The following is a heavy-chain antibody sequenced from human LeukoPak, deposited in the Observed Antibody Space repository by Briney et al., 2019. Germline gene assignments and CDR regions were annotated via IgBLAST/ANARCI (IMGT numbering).Heavy chain of an antibody. CDR2: IDPSDSYT. J-gene: IGHJ2*01. CDR1: GYRFTSYW. CDR3: ARHSMVRGVNWYFDL. V-gene: IGHV5-10-1*01. D-gene: IGHD3-10*01. Sequence: GESLKISCKGSGYRFTSYWISWVRQMPGQGLGWMGRIDPSDSYTNYSPSFQGHVPISGDKSISTAYLQWSSLKASDTAMYYCARHSMVRGVNWYFDLWGRGTLVTVSS.